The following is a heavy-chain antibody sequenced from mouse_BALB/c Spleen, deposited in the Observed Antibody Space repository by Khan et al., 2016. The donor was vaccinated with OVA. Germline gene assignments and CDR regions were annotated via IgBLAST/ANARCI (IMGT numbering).Heavy chain of an antibody. V-gene: IGHV9-3-1*01. CDR3: ARGELGGDAMDY. D-gene: IGHD4-1*01. CDR1: GYTFTNYG. Sequence: QIQLVQSGPELKKPGETVKISCKASGYTFTNYGMNWVKQAPGKGLKWMGWINTYTGEPTYADDFKGRFAFSLETSASTAYLQINNLKNEDTATXCCARGELGGDAMDYWGQGTSVTVSS. J-gene: IGHJ4*01. CDR2: INTYTGEP.